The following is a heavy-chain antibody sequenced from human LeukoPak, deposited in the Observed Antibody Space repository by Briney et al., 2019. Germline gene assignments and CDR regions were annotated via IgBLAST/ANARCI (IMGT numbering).Heavy chain of an antibody. CDR2: IYYSGST. D-gene: IGHD6-13*01. V-gene: IGHV4-39*07. Sequence: SETLSLTCTVSGGSISSSSYYWGWIRQPPGKGLEWIGSIYYSGSTYYNPSLKSRVTISVDTSKNQFSLKLSSVTAADTAVYYCARGYSSSWYPWFDPWGQGTLVTVSS. CDR1: GGSISSSSYY. J-gene: IGHJ5*02. CDR3: ARGYSSSWYPWFDP.